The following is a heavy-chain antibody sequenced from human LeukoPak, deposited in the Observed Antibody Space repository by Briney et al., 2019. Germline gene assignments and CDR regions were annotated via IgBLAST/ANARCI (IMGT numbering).Heavy chain of an antibody. V-gene: IGHV3-23*01. CDR1: GFTFTYA. Sequence: GGSLRLSCAASGFTFTYAMSWVRQAPGKGPQWISGINGGGDTTYYPDSVKGRFTISRDNAKNSLYLQMSNLRAEDTAVYFCARGGGLDVWGQGATVTVSS. D-gene: IGHD3-16*01. CDR3: ARGGGLDV. CDR2: INGGGDTT. J-gene: IGHJ6*02.